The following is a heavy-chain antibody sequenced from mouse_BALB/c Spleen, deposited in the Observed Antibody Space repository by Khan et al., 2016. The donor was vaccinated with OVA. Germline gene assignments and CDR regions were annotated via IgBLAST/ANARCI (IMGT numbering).Heavy chain of an antibody. CDR1: GFTITDYS. Sequence: VQLQQSGPELVRPGASVRLSCTASGFTITDYSIHWVKQRPEQGLEWIGWIDPENGNTVYDLKFQGKASLTADTSSDTAYLQRSSLTSEDTAVSFCPRTLLLYFDYWGAGNAVTVSS. CDR3: PRTLLLYFDY. V-gene: IGHV14-1*02. CDR2: IDPENGNT. J-gene: IGHJ2*01. D-gene: IGHD2-1*01.